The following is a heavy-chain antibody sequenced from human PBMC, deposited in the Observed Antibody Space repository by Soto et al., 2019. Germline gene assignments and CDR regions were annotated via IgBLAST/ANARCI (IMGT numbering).Heavy chain of an antibody. V-gene: IGHV1-18*01. Sequence: QVQLAQSGAEVKKPGASVTVSCKASGYTFSTYGISWVRQAPGQGLEWVGWISVHNGYTKYATELQGRVTVTTDPSTSTAYMELRSLRSDDSALYYCARLEHNFGPHDYWGQGTLVTVTS. CDR3: ARLEHNFGPHDY. D-gene: IGHD1-1*01. J-gene: IGHJ4*02. CDR2: ISVHNGYT. CDR1: GYTFSTYG.